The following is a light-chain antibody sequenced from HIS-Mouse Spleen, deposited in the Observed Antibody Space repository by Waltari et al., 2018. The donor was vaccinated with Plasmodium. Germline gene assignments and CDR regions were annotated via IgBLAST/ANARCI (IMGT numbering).Light chain of an antibody. J-gene: IGLJ2*01. CDR2: EGS. V-gene: IGLV2-23*01. CDR3: CSYAGSSTYVV. CDR1: SSDVGSYNL. Sequence: QSALTQPASVSGSPGQSITISCTGTSSDVGSYNLVSWYQQHPGKAPKLMIYEGSKRPSGGSNRFSGSKSGNTASLTISGLQAEDEADYCCCSYAGSSTYVVFGGGTKLTVL.